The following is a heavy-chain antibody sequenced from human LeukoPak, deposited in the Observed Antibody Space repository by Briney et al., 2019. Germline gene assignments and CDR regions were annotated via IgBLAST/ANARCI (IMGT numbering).Heavy chain of an antibody. CDR3: ATLNRYSGYDYSAFDI. CDR2: FDPEDGET. J-gene: IGHJ3*02. V-gene: IGHV1-24*01. Sequence: ASVKVSCKVSGYTLTELSMHWVRQAPGKGLEWMGGFDPEDGETIYAQKFQGRVTMTEDTSTDTAYMELSSLRSEDMAVYYCATLNRYSGYDYSAFDIWGQGTMVTVSS. CDR1: GYTLTELS. D-gene: IGHD5-12*01.